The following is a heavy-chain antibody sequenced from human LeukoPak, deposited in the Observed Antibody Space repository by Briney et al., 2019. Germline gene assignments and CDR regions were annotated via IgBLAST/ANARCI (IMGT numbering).Heavy chain of an antibody. CDR3: ARGVAAAGSYYFDY. D-gene: IGHD6-13*01. CDR1: GFTFSSYS. Sequence: GGSLRLSCAASGFTFSSYSMNWVRQAPGKGLEWVSSISSSSSYIYYADSVKGRFTISRDNAKNSLYLQMNSLRAEDTAVYYCARGVAAAGSYYFDYWGQRTLVTVSS. J-gene: IGHJ4*02. CDR2: ISSSSSYI. V-gene: IGHV3-21*01.